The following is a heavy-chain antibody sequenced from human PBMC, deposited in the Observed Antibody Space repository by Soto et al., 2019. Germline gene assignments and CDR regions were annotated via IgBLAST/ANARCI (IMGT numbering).Heavy chain of an antibody. CDR1: GFIFSDSA. V-gene: IGHV3-73*02. Sequence: EVQLVESGGGLVQPGGSLKLSCAASGFIFSDSAVHWVRQAPEKGLEWIARIRSKSKTYATAYVASVQGRFTVSRDDSKNTAYLEMNSPQSEDTAINYYTRLEESCCAGDDFYSGFDHWGPRTPVTVSS. CDR2: IRSKSKTYAT. J-gene: IGHJ4*02. CDR3: TRLEESCCAGDDFYSGFDH. D-gene: IGHD2-21*02.